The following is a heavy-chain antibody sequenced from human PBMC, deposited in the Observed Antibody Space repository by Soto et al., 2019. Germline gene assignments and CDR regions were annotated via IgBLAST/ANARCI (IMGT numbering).Heavy chain of an antibody. CDR3: TAYSSGWYERGNFDY. CDR2: IKSKTDGGTT. CDR1: GFTFSNAW. J-gene: IGHJ4*02. V-gene: IGHV3-15*01. Sequence: EVQLVESGGGLVKPGGSLRLSCAASGFTFSNAWMSWVRQAPGKGLEWVGRIKSKTDGGTTDYAAPVKGRFTISRDDSRNTLYLQMNSLKTDDTAVYYCTAYSSGWYERGNFDYWGQGTLVTVSS. D-gene: IGHD6-19*01.